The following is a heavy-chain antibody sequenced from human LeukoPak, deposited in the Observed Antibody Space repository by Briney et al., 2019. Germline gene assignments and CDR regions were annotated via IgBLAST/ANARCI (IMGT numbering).Heavy chain of an antibody. D-gene: IGHD2-15*01. Sequence: SETLSLTCAVYGGSLSGYYWSWIRQPPGKGLEWIGEINHSGSTNYNPSLKSRVTISVDTSKNQFSLKLSSVTAADTAVYYCANIGYCSGGSCYRYGMDVWGKGTTVTVSS. CDR1: GGSLSGYY. CDR3: ANIGYCSGGSCYRYGMDV. J-gene: IGHJ6*04. CDR2: INHSGST. V-gene: IGHV4-34*01.